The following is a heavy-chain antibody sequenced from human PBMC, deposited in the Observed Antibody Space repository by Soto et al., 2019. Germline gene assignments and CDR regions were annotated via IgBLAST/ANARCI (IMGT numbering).Heavy chain of an antibody. J-gene: IGHJ6*02. V-gene: IGHV3-15*07. CDR1: GFTFSNAW. CDR3: TTVRITMVRGVIKTINMDV. CDR2: IKSKTDGGTT. Sequence: EVQLVESGGGLVKPGGSLRLSCAASGFTFSNAWMNWVRQAPGKGLEWVGRIKSKTDGGTTDYAAPVKGRFTISRDDSKNTLYLQMNSPKTEDTAVYYCTTVRITMVRGVIKTINMDVWGQGTTVTVSS. D-gene: IGHD3-10*01.